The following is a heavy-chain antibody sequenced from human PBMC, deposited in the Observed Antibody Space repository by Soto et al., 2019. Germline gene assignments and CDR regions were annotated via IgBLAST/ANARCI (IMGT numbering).Heavy chain of an antibody. D-gene: IGHD3-3*01. CDR2: INHSGST. V-gene: IGHV4-34*01. CDR1: GGSFSGYY. CDR3: ARGGTYYDFWSGYYTTPNNWFDP. J-gene: IGHJ5*02. Sequence: QVQLQQWGAGLLKPSETLSLTCAVYGGSFSGYYWSWIRQPPGKGLEWIGEINHSGSTNYNPSLKSRVTISVDPSKNQFSLKLSSVTAADTAVYYCARGGTYYDFWSGYYTTPNNWFDPWGQGTLVTVSS.